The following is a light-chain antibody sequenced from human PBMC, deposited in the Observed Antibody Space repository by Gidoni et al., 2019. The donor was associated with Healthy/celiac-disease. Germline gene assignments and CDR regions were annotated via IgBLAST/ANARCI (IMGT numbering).Light chain of an antibody. CDR3: QSYDSSLRGV. CDR2: GNS. Sequence: QSVLTQPPSVSVAPGQRVTISCTGSSSNIGAGYDVHWYQQLPGTAPKLLSYGNSNRPSGVHDRFSGSKAGTSASLAITGLQAEDEADYYCQSYDSSLRGVFGGGTKLTVL. J-gene: IGLJ2*01. V-gene: IGLV1-40*01. CDR1: SSNIGAGYD.